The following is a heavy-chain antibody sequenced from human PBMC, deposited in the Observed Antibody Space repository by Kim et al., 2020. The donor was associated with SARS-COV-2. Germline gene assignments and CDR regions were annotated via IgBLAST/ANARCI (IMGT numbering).Heavy chain of an antibody. Sequence: GGSLRLSCEASGFAFGPYVMHWVRQAPGKGLEWVALISNDGGSQFYADSVRGRFTISRDNSKNTLYLLMTSLRVDDTAVYYCARVGVGVALDYWGQGTLVTVSS. J-gene: IGHJ4*02. CDR1: GFAFGPYV. CDR3: ARVGVGVALDY. V-gene: IGHV3-30-3*01. CDR2: ISNDGGSQ. D-gene: IGHD3-3*01.